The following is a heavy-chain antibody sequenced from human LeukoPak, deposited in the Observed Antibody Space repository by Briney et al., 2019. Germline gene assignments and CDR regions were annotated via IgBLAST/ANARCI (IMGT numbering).Heavy chain of an antibody. CDR3: VRGRYSSGPDY. Sequence: ASVKVSCKASGYTFTGYFMNWVRQAPGQGLEWMGRINPNNGGTNYAQNFQVRVTMTRDTSISTAYMELSSLRSEDTAVYYCVRGRYSSGPDYWGQGTLVTVSS. J-gene: IGHJ4*02. CDR2: INPNNGGT. D-gene: IGHD6-19*01. CDR1: GYTFTGYF. V-gene: IGHV1-2*06.